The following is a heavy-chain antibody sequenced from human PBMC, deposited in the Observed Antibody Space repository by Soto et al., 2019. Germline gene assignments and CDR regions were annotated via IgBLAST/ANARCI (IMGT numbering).Heavy chain of an antibody. CDR3: AREVQVHTPAFVY. Sequence: QVQLVQSGAEMKKPGSSVKVSCQSSGGTFNTYAMNWVRQAPGQGPEWMGVISPMFGAANYAPKFHGRVTITADESTGTSYMPVSSWTSEDTALYFCAREVQVHTPAFVYWGQGTLVTVSS. D-gene: IGHD3-10*01. V-gene: IGHV1-69*19. CDR1: GGTFNTYA. CDR2: ISPMFGAA. J-gene: IGHJ4*02.